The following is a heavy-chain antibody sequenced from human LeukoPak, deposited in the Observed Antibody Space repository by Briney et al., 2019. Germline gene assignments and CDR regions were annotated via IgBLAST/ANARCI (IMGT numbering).Heavy chain of an antibody. CDR1: GFSVSSNY. Sequence: GGSLRLSCAASGFSVSSNYMSWVRQAPGKGLEWVSVIYSGGSTYYADSVKGRFTISRDNSKNTLYLQMNSLRAEDTAVYYCARAARDYYDSSGYPYWGQGTLVTVSS. J-gene: IGHJ4*02. CDR2: IYSGGST. V-gene: IGHV3-53*01. CDR3: ARAARDYYDSSGYPY. D-gene: IGHD3-22*01.